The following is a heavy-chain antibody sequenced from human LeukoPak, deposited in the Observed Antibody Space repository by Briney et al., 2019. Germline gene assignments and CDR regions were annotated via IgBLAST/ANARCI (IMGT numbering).Heavy chain of an antibody. D-gene: IGHD1-26*01. CDR3: AAEKDLLLDS. CDR2: FDPGDDET. J-gene: IGHJ5*01. Sequence: ASVKVSCKVSGYSLSELSTHWVRQAPGQGLEWMGGFDPGDDETIYAQKFQGRVTMAEDTSTDTAYLELSSLRSEDTAVYFCAAEKDLLLDSWGQGTPVTVSS. CDR1: GYSLSELS. V-gene: IGHV1-24*01.